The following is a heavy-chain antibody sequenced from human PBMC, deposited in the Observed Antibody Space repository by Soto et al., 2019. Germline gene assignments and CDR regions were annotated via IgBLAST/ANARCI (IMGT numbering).Heavy chain of an antibody. J-gene: IGHJ4*02. CDR3: AKDQTYYDFWSCLDY. Sequence: GGSLRLSCAASGFTFSSYGMHWVRQAPGKGLEWVAVISYDGSNKYYADSVKGRFTISRDNSKNTLYLQMNSLRAEDTAVYYCAKDQTYYDFWSCLDYWGQGTLVTVSS. CDR1: GFTFSSYG. D-gene: IGHD3-3*01. V-gene: IGHV3-30*18. CDR2: ISYDGSNK.